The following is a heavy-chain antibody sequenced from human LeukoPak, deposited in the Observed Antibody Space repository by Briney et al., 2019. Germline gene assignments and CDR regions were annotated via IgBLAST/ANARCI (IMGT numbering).Heavy chain of an antibody. CDR2: IYSGGST. V-gene: IGHV3-66*01. CDR3: ARTKTEYDILTGYYYYYGMDV. Sequence: GGSLRLSCAASRFTVSSNYMSWVRQAPGKGLEWVSVIYSGGSTYYADSVKGRFTISRDNSKNTLYLQMNSLRAEDTAVYYCARTKTEYDILTGYYYYYGMDVWGQGTTVTVSS. CDR1: RFTVSSNY. J-gene: IGHJ6*02. D-gene: IGHD3-9*01.